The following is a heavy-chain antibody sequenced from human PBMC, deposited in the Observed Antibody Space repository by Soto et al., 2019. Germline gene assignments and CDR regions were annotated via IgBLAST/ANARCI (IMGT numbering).Heavy chain of an antibody. J-gene: IGHJ5*02. D-gene: IGHD3-3*01. CDR1: GGSFSGYY. CDR3: ARQHTWVLETVRPNGRNWFDP. Sequence: SETLSLTCAVYGGSFSGYYWSWIRQPPGKGLEWIGEINHSGSTNYNPSLKSRVTISVDTSKNQFSLKLSSVTAADTAVYYCARQHTWVLETVRPNGRNWFDPWGQGTLVTVSS. CDR2: INHSGST. V-gene: IGHV4-34*01.